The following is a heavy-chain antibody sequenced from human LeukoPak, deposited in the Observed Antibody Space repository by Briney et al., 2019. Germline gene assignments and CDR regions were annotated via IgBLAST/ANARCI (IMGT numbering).Heavy chain of an antibody. D-gene: IGHD3-10*01. CDR1: GGTFSNYA. J-gene: IGHJ4*02. V-gene: IGHV1-69*05. Sequence: SVKVSCKASGGTFSNYAISWVRQAPGQGLEWMGGIIPIFGTANYAQKLQDRVTLSMEESTSTAYMELSSLRSEDTAVYYCATLPAFPITFDYWGQGTLVTVSS. CDR3: ATLPAFPITFDY. CDR2: IIPIFGTA.